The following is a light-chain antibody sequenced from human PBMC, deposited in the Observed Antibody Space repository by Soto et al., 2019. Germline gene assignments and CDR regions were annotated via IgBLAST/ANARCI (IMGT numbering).Light chain of an antibody. CDR2: EAS. J-gene: IGKJ1*01. CDR1: QTFGRW. V-gene: IGKV1-5*03. CDR3: QQYNSYLWT. Sequence: DIQMTQSPSTLSASVGDRVTITCRASQTFGRWLAWFQQKPGKAPKLLIYEASNLESGVPSRFSGSGSGTEFTLTISSLQPDDFATYYCQQYNSYLWTFSQGTKVEIK.